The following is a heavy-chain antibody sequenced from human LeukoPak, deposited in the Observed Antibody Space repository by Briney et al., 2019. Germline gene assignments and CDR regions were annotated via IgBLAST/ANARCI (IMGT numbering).Heavy chain of an antibody. J-gene: IGHJ4*02. Sequence: PGGSLRLSCAGSGFTFSGYSVNWVRQAPGKGLEWVSAISGSGGSTYYADSVKGRFTISRDNSKNTLYLQMNSLRAEDTAVYYCAKDRRIQLWLGFDYWGQGTLVTVSS. V-gene: IGHV3-23*01. CDR3: AKDRRIQLWLGFDY. D-gene: IGHD5-18*01. CDR1: GFTFSGYS. CDR2: ISGSGGST.